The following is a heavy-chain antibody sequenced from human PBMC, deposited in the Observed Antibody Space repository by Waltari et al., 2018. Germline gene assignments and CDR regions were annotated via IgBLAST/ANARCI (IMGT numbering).Heavy chain of an antibody. CDR1: GGSLSDYS. CDR2: IHHSGNT. Sequence: QVQLQQWGAGLLKPSETLSLTCDVYGGSLSDYSWSCIRQPPGKGLEWIGEIHHSGNTNYNPSLKSRVIVSIDTSKDQFSLKLTSVTAADTAVYYCARLVVVRSAVGAYYFDYWGPGNPGHRLL. J-gene: IGHJ4*02. CDR3: ARLVVVRSAVGAYYFDY. V-gene: IGHV4-34*02. D-gene: IGHD2-15*01.